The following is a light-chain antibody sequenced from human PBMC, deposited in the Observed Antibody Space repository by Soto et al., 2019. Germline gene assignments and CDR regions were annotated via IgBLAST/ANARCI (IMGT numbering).Light chain of an antibody. V-gene: IGKV1-27*01. J-gene: IGKJ5*01. Sequence: DIQMTQSPSSLSASVGNRVSITCRASQGISNYLAWYQQKPGKVPKVLIYAASTLQPGVPSRFSGSGSGTDFTLPINSLQPDDIATYYCQNYDSAPITFGQGTRLEIK. CDR3: QNYDSAPIT. CDR1: QGISNY. CDR2: AAS.